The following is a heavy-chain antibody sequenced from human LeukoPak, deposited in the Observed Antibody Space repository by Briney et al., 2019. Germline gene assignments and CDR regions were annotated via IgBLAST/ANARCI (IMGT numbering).Heavy chain of an antibody. Sequence: SETLSLTCTVSGGPISSYYWSWIRQPPGKGLEWIGYIYYSGSTNYNPSLKSRVTISVDTSKNQSSLKLSSVTAADTAVYYCARESGYDRDFDYWGQGTLVTVSS. D-gene: IGHD5-12*01. CDR3: ARESGYDRDFDY. CDR2: IYYSGST. V-gene: IGHV4-59*01. J-gene: IGHJ4*02. CDR1: GGPISSYY.